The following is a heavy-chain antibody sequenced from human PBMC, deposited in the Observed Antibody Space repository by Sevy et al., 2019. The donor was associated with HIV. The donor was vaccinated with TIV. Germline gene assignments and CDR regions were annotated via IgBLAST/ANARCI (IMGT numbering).Heavy chain of an antibody. CDR3: ARDLPPSATTVAHFDY. J-gene: IGHJ4*02. Sequence: GGSLRLSCSASGFTFSSYEMNWVRQAPGKGLEWVSYISNSGTTISYSDSVRGRFSISRDNARNSLYLQMNSLRAEDTAVYYCARDLPPSATTVAHFDYWGQGTLVTVSS. CDR1: GFTFSSYE. D-gene: IGHD4-17*01. CDR2: ISNSGTTI. V-gene: IGHV3-48*03.